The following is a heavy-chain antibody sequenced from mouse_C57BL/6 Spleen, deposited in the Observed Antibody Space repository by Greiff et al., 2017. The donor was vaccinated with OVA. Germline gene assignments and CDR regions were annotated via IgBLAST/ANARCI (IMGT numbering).Heavy chain of an antibody. Sequence: QVQLQQSGAELVMPGASVKLSCKASGYTFTSYWMHWVKQRPGQGLEWIGEIDPSDSYTNYNQKFKGKSTLTVDTSSSTAYMQLSSLTSEDSAVYYCARRGITDLYWYFDVWGTGTTVTVSS. J-gene: IGHJ1*03. CDR3: ARRGITDLYWYFDV. CDR1: GYTFTSYW. D-gene: IGHD2-4*01. V-gene: IGHV1-69*01. CDR2: IDPSDSYT.